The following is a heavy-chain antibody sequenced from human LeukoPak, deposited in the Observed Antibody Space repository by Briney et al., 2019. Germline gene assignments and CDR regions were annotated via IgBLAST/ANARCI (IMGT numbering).Heavy chain of an antibody. D-gene: IGHD3-10*01. CDR2: FDPEDGET. V-gene: IGHV1-24*01. J-gene: IGHJ3*02. CDR1: GYTLTELS. CDR3: ATIHYYGSGSRHSFDI. Sequence: ASVKVSCKVSGYTLTELSMHWVRQSPGKGLEWMGGFDPEDGETIYAQKFQGRVTMTEDTSTDTAYMELSSLRSEDTAVYYCATIHYYGSGSRHSFDIWGQGTMVTVSS.